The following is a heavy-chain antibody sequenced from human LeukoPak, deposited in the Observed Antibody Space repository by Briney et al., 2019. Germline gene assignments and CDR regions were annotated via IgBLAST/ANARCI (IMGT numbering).Heavy chain of an antibody. Sequence: GRTLRLSRAASGFTLSRYEMNCVRQAPGKGLEWVSYISSSGSTIYYADSVKGRFPISRDNAKNSLYLQMNSLRAEGTAVYDCARDYVDGDYYYYGMDVWGQGTTVTVSS. J-gene: IGHJ6*02. CDR1: GFTLSRYE. D-gene: IGHD4-17*01. V-gene: IGHV3-48*03. CDR3: ARDYVDGDYYYYGMDV. CDR2: ISSSGSTI.